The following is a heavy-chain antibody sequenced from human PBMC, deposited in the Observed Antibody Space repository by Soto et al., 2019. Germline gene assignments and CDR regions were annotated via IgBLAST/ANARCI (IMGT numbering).Heavy chain of an antibody. CDR3: ARAKQWLAGAFDI. D-gene: IGHD6-19*01. V-gene: IGHV3-48*01. J-gene: IGHJ3*02. Sequence: EVQLVESGGGLVQPGGSLRLSCAASGFTFSSYNMNWVRQAPAKGLKWVSYISSSSSTIYYADSVKGRFTISRDNAKKSLYLQMNSLRAEDTAVYYCARAKQWLAGAFDIWGQGTMVTVSS. CDR2: ISSSSSTI. CDR1: GFTFSSYN.